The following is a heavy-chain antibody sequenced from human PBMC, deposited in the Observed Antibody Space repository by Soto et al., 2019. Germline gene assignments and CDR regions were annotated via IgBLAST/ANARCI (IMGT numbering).Heavy chain of an antibody. CDR3: ARDRIAVAVANNWFDP. J-gene: IGHJ5*02. V-gene: IGHV1-69*13. D-gene: IGHD6-19*01. CDR1: GGTFSSYA. Sequence: SVKVSCKASGGTFSSYAISWVRQAPGQGLEWMGGIIPIFGTANYAQKFQGRVTITADESTSTAYMELSSLRSEDTAVYYCARDRIAVAVANNWFDPWGQGALVTVSS. CDR2: IIPIFGTA.